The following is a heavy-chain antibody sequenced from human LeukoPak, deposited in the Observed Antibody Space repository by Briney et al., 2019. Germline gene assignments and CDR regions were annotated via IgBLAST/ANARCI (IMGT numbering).Heavy chain of an antibody. D-gene: IGHD2/OR15-2a*01. V-gene: IGHV3-30*04. Sequence: GGSLRLSCAASGFTFSSYAMHWVRQAPGKGLEWVAVISYDGSDKYYVDSVKGRFTISRDNSKNTLYLQMNSLRAEDTAVYYCARDFLRTGPYYYYYMDVWGKGTTVTVSS. CDR2: ISYDGSDK. CDR1: GFTFSSYA. CDR3: ARDFLRTGPYYYYYMDV. J-gene: IGHJ6*03.